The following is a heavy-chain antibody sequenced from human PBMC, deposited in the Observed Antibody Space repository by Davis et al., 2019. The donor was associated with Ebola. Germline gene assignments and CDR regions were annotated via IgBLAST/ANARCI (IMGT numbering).Heavy chain of an antibody. CDR2: IRSKANSYAT. CDR3: TSPYGVYEI. CDR1: GFTFSGSA. D-gene: IGHD4-17*01. Sequence: GESLKISCAASGFTFSGSAMHWVRQASGKGLGWVGRIRSKANSYATAYAASVKGRFTISRDDSKNTAYLQMNSLKTEDTAVYYCTSPYGVYEIWSQGTLVTVSS. J-gene: IGHJ4*02. V-gene: IGHV3-73*01.